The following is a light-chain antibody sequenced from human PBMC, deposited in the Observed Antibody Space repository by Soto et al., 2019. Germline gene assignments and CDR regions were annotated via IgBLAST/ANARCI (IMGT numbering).Light chain of an antibody. CDR3: SSYAGSNSLV. CDR1: SSNIGAGYD. J-gene: IGLJ1*01. V-gene: IGLV1-40*01. Sequence: QSVLTQPPSVSGAPGQRVTISCTGSSSNIGAGYDVHWYQQLPGTAPKLLIYGNSNRPSGVPDRFSGSKSGTSASLAITGLQAEDEADYFCSSYAGSNSLVFGSGTKVTVL. CDR2: GNS.